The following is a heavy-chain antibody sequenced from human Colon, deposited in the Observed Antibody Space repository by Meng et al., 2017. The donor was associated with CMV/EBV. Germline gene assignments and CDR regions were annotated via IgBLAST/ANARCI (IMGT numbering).Heavy chain of an antibody. V-gene: IGHV2-70D*14. CDR3: ARIADYYYGMDV. CDR2: IDWDDDK. CDR1: GFSLSTSGMR. J-gene: IGHJ6*02. Sequence: SGPTPVKPTQTLTLTCTFSGFSLSTSGMRVSWIRQPPGKALEWLARIDWDDDKFYSTSLKTRLTISKDTSKNQVVLTMTNMDPVDTATYYCARIADYYYGMDVWGQGTTVTVSS.